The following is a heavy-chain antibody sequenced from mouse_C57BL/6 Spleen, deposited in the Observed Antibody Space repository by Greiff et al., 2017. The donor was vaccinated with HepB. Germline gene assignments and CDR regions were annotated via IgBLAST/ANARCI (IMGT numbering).Heavy chain of an antibody. CDR1: GYTFTSYD. J-gene: IGHJ1*03. Sequence: QVQLQQSGPELVKPGASVKLSCKASGYTFTSYDINWVKQRPGQGLEWIGWIYPRDGSTKYNEKFKGKATLTVDTSSSTAYMELHSLTSEDSAVYFCAGLGYDYDWYFDVWGTGTTVTVSS. D-gene: IGHD2-4*01. CDR2: IYPRDGST. V-gene: IGHV1-85*01. CDR3: AGLGYDYDWYFDV.